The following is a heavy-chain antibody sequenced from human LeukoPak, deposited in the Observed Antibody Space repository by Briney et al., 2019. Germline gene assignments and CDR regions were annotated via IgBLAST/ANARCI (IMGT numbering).Heavy chain of an antibody. CDR2: INSDGSST. CDR1: GFTFSSYS. Sequence: GGSLRLSCAASGFTFSSYSMNWVRQAPGKGLVWVSRINSDGSSTSYADSVKGRFTISRDNAKNTLYLQMNRLRAEDTAVYYCAILGVSSDYWGQGTLVTVSS. CDR3: AILGVSSDY. D-gene: IGHD3-3*02. J-gene: IGHJ4*02. V-gene: IGHV3-74*01.